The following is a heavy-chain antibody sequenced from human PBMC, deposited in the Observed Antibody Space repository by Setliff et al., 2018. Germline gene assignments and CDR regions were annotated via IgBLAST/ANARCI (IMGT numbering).Heavy chain of an antibody. CDR2: ISGYNGNT. CDR1: GYTFINYG. J-gene: IGHJ6*03. Sequence: ASVKVSCKTSGYTFINYGLSWMRQAPGQGLEWMGWISGYNGNTDYAQNLQGRVTMTIDTSTSTAYMELRSLRSDDTAVYYCARSGYSSGRNYYYYYMDVWGKGTTVT. D-gene: IGHD6-19*01. CDR3: ARSGYSSGRNYYYYYMDV. V-gene: IGHV1-18*01.